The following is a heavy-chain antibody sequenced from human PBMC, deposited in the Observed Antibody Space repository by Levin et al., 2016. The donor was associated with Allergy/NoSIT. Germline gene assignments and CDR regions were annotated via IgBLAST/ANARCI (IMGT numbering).Heavy chain of an antibody. CDR2: ISYDGSNK. V-gene: IGHV3-30*04. J-gene: IGHJ5*02. Sequence: VRQAPGKGLEWVSVISYDGSNKYYADSVKGRFTISRDNSKNTLYLQMNSLRAEDTAVYYCARVSSTTIFGVDLNWFDPWGQGTLVTVSS. D-gene: IGHD3-3*01. CDR3: ARVSSTTIFGVDLNWFDP.